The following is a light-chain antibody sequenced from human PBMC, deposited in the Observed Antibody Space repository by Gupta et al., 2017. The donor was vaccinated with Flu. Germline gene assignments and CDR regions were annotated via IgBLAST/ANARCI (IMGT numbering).Light chain of an antibody. CDR2: DVT. J-gene: IGLJ1*01. V-gene: IGLV2-14*01. CDR3: SSYTSTSTFYV. Sequence: QSALTQPASVSGSPGQSITIPCTGTSSDVGGSDYVSWYQQHPDKAPKLIIYDVTNRPSGVSSRFSGSKSGNTASLTISGLQAEDETDYYCSSYTSTSTFYVFGTGTKVTVL. CDR1: SSDVGGSDY.